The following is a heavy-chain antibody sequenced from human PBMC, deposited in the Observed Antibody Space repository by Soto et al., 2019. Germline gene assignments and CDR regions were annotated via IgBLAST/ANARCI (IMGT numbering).Heavy chain of an antibody. V-gene: IGHV3-23*01. J-gene: IGHJ6*02. Sequence: GGSLRLSCAASGFTFSSYAMSWVRQAPGKGLEWVSAISGSGGSTYYADSVKGRFTISRDNSKNTLYLQMNSLKTEDTAVYYCTTAPVVAAIGWTYYGMDVWGQGTTVTVSS. D-gene: IGHD2-15*01. CDR2: ISGSGGST. CDR3: TTAPVVAAIGWTYYGMDV. CDR1: GFTFSSYA.